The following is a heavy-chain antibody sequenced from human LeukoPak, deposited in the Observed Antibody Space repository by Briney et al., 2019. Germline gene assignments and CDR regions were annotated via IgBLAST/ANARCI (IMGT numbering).Heavy chain of an antibody. V-gene: IGHV4-59*08. CDR3: ARHVYGKGMYV. D-gene: IGHD4-17*01. CDR2: IYYSGST. CDR1: GGSISSYY. Sequence: PSETLSLTCTVSGGSISSYYWSWIRQPPGKGLEWIGYIYYSGSTNYNPSLKSRVTISVDTSKNQFSLKLSSVTAADTAVYYCARHVYGKGMYVWGKGTTVTVSS. J-gene: IGHJ6*04.